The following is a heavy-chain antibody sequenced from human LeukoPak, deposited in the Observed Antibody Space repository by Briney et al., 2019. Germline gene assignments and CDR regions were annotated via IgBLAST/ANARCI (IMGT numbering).Heavy chain of an antibody. CDR3: ARDYGDPNYFDY. CDR2: ISAYNGNT. V-gene: IGHV1-18*01. J-gene: IGHJ4*02. CDR1: GYTFTSYG. D-gene: IGHD4-17*01. Sequence: GASVKVSCKASGYTFTSYGISWVRQAPGQGLEWMGWISAYNGNTNYAQKFQGRVTITTDESTSTAYMELSSLRSEDTAVYYCARDYGDPNYFDYWGQGTLVTVSS.